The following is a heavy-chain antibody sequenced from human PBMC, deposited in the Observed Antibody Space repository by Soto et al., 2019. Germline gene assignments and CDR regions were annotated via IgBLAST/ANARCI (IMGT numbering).Heavy chain of an antibody. CDR2: VHISGHS. J-gene: IGHJ5*01. CDR3: ARVRQGCSANNCYFDP. CDR1: GGSVRAPDW. V-gene: IGHV4-4*02. D-gene: IGHD1-1*01. Sequence: PSETLSLTCTLSGGSVRAPDWWNWVRQSPDKGLEWIAEVHISGHSNYNPSLRSRVSVSIDSSKNQFYLNLNSVTAADTAIYYCARVRQGCSANNCYFDPRGQGTPVTVSS.